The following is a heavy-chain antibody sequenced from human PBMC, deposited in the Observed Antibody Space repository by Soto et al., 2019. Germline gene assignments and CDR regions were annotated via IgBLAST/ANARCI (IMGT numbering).Heavy chain of an antibody. D-gene: IGHD1-20*01. Sequence: QVQLVESGGGVVQPGRSLRLSCAASGFTFSSYAMHWVRQAPGKGLEWVAVISYDGSNKYYADSVKGRFTISRDNSKNTLYLQMNSLRAEDTAVYYCARSYNWNDVNWFDPWGQGTLVTVSS. CDR3: ARSYNWNDVNWFDP. J-gene: IGHJ5*02. CDR1: GFTFSSYA. V-gene: IGHV3-30-3*01. CDR2: ISYDGSNK.